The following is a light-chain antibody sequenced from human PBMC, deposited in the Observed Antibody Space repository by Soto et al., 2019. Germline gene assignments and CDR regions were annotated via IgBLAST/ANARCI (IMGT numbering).Light chain of an antibody. V-gene: IGLV2-14*01. Sequence: QSALTQPASVSGSPGQSITISCTGTSSDVGGYNYVSWYQQHPGKAPKLMIYDVSNRRSGVSNRFSGSKSGNTASLTISGVQAEDEADYYCSSYTSSSTLVFGGGTKLTVL. J-gene: IGLJ3*02. CDR1: SSDVGGYNY. CDR2: DVS. CDR3: SSYTSSSTLV.